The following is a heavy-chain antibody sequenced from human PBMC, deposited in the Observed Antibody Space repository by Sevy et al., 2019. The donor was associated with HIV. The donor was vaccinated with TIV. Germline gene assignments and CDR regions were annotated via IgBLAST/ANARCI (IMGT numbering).Heavy chain of an antibody. D-gene: IGHD6-13*01. CDR1: GLSFRRHG. CDR2: ISNDGSDK. J-gene: IGHJ6*02. Sequence: GGSLRLSCGASGLSFRRHGMHWARQAPGKGLEWVALISNDGSDKQYVDSVKGRFTISRDNSKDTLYLEMNNLRLEDTAVYYCANSRGRYHGSSWLYYYYVMDVWGQGTTVTVSS. CDR3: ANSRGRYHGSSWLYYYYVMDV. V-gene: IGHV3-30*18.